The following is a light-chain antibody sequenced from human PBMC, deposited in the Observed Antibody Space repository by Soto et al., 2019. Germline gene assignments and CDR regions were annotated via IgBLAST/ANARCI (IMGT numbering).Light chain of an antibody. Sequence: DIQMTQSPSTLSASVGDRVTLTCRASQSISGWLAWYQQKQGKAPKLLMHDASTLESGVPSRISGSGSGTQFTLVISCLQPDDFATYYCQQYKSFPFTFGQGTKLEIK. V-gene: IGKV1-5*01. CDR3: QQYKSFPFT. CDR2: DAS. CDR1: QSISGW. J-gene: IGKJ2*01.